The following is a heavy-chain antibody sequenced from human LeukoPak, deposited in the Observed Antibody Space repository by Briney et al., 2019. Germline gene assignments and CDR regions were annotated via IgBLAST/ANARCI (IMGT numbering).Heavy chain of an antibody. CDR2: IYPNSGAT. Sequence: ASVKVSCKASGYTFTGFYMHWLLQAPGQGLEWMGWIYPNSGATKYAQKFQGRVTMPRDTSISTAYMELSGLRSDDTAVYYCGTLLSNGPFDYWGQGSLVTVSS. V-gene: IGHV1-2*02. J-gene: IGHJ4*02. CDR1: GYTFTGFY. CDR3: GTLLSNGPFDY.